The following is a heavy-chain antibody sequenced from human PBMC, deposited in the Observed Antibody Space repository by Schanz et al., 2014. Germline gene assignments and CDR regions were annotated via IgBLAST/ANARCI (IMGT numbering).Heavy chain of an antibody. V-gene: IGHV3-11*05. D-gene: IGHD3-10*01. CDR2: ISSGSSYA. CDR1: GFSLNTYG. CDR3: ARDFDDRRGYGSGYCLGDCMDV. J-gene: IGHJ6*02. Sequence: QAQLMESGGGVVQPGTSLILSCSVSGFSLNTYGIHWIRQAPGKGLEWVSDISSGSSYANYADSVKGRFTISRDNAKNSLYLQMNSLRAEDTAVYYCARDFDDRRGYGSGYCLGDCMDVWGQGTTVTVSS.